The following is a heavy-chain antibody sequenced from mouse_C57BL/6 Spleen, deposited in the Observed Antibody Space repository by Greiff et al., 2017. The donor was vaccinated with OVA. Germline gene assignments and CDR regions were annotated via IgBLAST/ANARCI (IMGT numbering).Heavy chain of an antibody. V-gene: IGHV8-12*01. CDR3: ARLLRTFMDY. D-gene: IGHD1-1*01. CDR1: GFSLSTSGMG. J-gene: IGHJ4*01. CDR2: IYWDDDK. Sequence: QVTLKESGPGILQSSQTLSLTCSFSGFSLSTSGMGVSWIRQPSGKGLEWLAHIYWDDDKRSNPSLKSRLTISKDTSRNQVFLKITSVDTADTATYYCARLLRTFMDYWGQGTSVTVSS.